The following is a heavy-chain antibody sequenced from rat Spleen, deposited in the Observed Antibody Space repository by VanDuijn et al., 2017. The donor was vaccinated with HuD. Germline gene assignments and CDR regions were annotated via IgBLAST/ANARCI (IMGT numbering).Heavy chain of an antibody. V-gene: IGHV3-3*01. J-gene: IGHJ3*01. CDR2: INSAGST. CDR1: GHSITNGYR. Sequence: EVQLQESGPGLVKPSQSLSLTCSVTGHSITNGYRWNWIRKFPGNKLEWMGYINSAGSTLYNPSLKSRISITRDTSKNQFFLQVNSVTSEDTATSYCARSDGTHYYLPFIYWGQGTLVTVSS. D-gene: IGHD1-12*02. CDR3: ARSDGTHYYLPFIY.